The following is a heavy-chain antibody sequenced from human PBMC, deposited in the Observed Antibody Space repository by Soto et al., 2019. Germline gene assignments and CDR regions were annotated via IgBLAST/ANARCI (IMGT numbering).Heavy chain of an antibody. CDR3: ARGLGCAEYGDYCYFDF. J-gene: IGHJ4*02. D-gene: IGHD4-17*01. CDR2: INGSSGHT. Sequence: QVQLLQSGTEVKRPGASVKVSCKTPGYMFTSYGITWGRQAPGQGLEWMGWINGSSGHTDYTQKFQGRVTMTTDTSTSTAYMELRSLGSYDTAVYYCARGLGCAEYGDYCYFDFWGQGTLLTVSS. V-gene: IGHV1-18*01. CDR1: GYMFTSYG.